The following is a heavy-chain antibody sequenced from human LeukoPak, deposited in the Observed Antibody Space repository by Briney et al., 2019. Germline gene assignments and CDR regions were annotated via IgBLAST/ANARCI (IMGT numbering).Heavy chain of an antibody. CDR3: VRGDLRLPRSTPDC. V-gene: IGHV3-7*01. CDR2: IKQDGSEK. J-gene: IGHJ4*02. Sequence: PGGSLRLSCAASGFTFSSYWMSWVRQAPGKGLEWVANIKQDGSEKYYVDSVKGRFTISRDNAKNSLYLQMNSLRAEDTAVYYCVRGDLRLPRSTPDCWGQGTLVTVSS. D-gene: IGHD5/OR15-5a*01. CDR1: GFTFSSYW.